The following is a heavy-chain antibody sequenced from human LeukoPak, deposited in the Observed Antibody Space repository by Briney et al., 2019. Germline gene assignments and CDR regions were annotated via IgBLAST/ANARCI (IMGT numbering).Heavy chain of an antibody. CDR3: ARAKPKNMVRGLIMRRESRYYFDY. V-gene: IGHV3-53*01. D-gene: IGHD3-10*01. J-gene: IGHJ4*02. Sequence: PGGSLRLSCAASGFTVSSNYMSWVRQAPGKGLEWVSVIYIGGSTYYADSVKGRFTISRDNSKSTLYIQMNSLRAEDTAVYYCARAKPKNMVRGLIMRRESRYYFDYWGQGTLVTVSS. CDR1: GFTVSSNY. CDR2: IYIGGST.